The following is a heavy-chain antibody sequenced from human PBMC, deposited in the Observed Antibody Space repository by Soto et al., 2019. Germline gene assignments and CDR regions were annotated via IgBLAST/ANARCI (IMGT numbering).Heavy chain of an antibody. D-gene: IGHD6-19*01. V-gene: IGHV1-69*13. J-gene: IGHJ4*02. Sequence: GASVKVSCKASGGTFSSYAISWVRQAPGQGLEWMGGIIPIFGTANYAQKFQGRVTITADESTSTAYMELRSLRSDDTAVYYCARGFVAGTSYFDYWGQGTLVTVSS. CDR3: ARGFVAGTSYFDY. CDR1: GGTFSSYA. CDR2: IIPIFGTA.